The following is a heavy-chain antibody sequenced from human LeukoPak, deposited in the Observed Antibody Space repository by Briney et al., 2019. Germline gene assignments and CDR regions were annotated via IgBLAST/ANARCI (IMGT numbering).Heavy chain of an antibody. CDR3: AKDSRTGSPRAFDS. CDR2: ITISGTT. D-gene: IGHD1-26*01. Sequence: GSLRLSCAASGFTFSTYAMTWARQAPGKGLEWVSTITISGTTYHADSVRGRFTISRDNSKNTLYLQMNSLRPEDTAVYSCAKDSRTGSPRAFDSWGQGTLVIVSS. CDR1: GFTFSTYA. V-gene: IGHV3-23*01. J-gene: IGHJ4*02.